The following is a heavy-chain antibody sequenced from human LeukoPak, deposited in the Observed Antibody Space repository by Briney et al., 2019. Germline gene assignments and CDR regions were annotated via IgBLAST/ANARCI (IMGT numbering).Heavy chain of an antibody. D-gene: IGHD6-13*01. CDR1: GGTFSSYA. CDR3: ARAQGSHPRYYFDY. Sequence: GASVKVSCKASGGTFSSYAISWVRQAPGQGLEWMEGIIPIFGTANYAQKFQGRVTITADESTSTAYMELSSLRSEDTAVYYCARAQGSHPRYYFDYWGQGTLVTVSS. V-gene: IGHV1-69*13. J-gene: IGHJ4*02. CDR2: IIPIFGTA.